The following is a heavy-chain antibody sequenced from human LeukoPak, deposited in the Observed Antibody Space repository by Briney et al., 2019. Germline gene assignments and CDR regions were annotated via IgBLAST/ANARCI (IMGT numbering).Heavy chain of an antibody. V-gene: IGHV3-21*01. CDR2: ISSSSSYI. CDR1: GFTFSSYS. Sequence: PGGSLRLSCAASGFTFSSYSMNWVRQAPGKGLEWVSSISSSSSYIYYADSVKGRFTISTDNAKNSLYLQMNSLRAEDTAVYYCARGFDSRGSYADYWGPGTLVTVSS. CDR3: ARGFDSRGSYADY. J-gene: IGHJ4*02. D-gene: IGHD3-22*01.